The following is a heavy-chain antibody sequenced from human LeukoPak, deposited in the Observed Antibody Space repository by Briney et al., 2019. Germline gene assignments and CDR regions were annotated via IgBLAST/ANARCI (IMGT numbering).Heavy chain of an antibody. Sequence: GGSLRLSCAASGLTFSSYGMSWVRQAPGKGLEWVSGISGSGTNTNYADSAKGRFTISRDNSKNTVYLQMKSLRAEDTAVYYCAKSSRPVTAMAFFDYWGQGTLVTVSS. CDR1: GLTFSSYG. V-gene: IGHV3-23*01. J-gene: IGHJ4*02. CDR2: ISGSGTNT. CDR3: AKSSRPVTAMAFFDY. D-gene: IGHD5-18*01.